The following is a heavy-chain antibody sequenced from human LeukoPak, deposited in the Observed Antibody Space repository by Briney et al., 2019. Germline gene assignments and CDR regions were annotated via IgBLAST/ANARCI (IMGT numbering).Heavy chain of an antibody. V-gene: IGHV1-69*05. Sequence: SVKASCKASGGTFSSHAISWVRQAPGQGLEWMGGINPIFHTPTYAKKFQGRLTITKDESMSTASMDLSSLISDDTAVYCARGRTTGEFDYWGQGTLVTVSS. D-gene: IGHD1-7*01. CDR2: INPIFHTP. CDR1: GGTFSSHA. CDR3: ARGRTTGEFDY. J-gene: IGHJ4*02.